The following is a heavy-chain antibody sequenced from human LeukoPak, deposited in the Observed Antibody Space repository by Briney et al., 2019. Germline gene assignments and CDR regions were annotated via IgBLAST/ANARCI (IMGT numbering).Heavy chain of an antibody. CDR1: GGSISSYY. V-gene: IGHV4-59*01. D-gene: IGHD6-13*01. Sequence: SETLSHTCTVSGGSISSYYWSWIRQPPGKGLEWIGYTYYSGSTNYNPSLKSRVTISVETSKNEFSLKLRSVTAADTAVYYCARVTGYRIEDYFDYWGQGTLVTVSS. CDR2: TYYSGST. CDR3: ARVTGYRIEDYFDY. J-gene: IGHJ4*02.